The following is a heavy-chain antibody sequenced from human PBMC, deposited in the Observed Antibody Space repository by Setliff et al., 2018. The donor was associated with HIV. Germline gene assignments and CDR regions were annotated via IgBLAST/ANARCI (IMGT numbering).Heavy chain of an antibody. J-gene: IGHJ4*02. Sequence: SETLSLTCTVSGGSISSYYWSWIRQPPGKGLEWIGYIYYSGSTNYNPSLKSRVTISVDTSKNQFSLKLRSVTAADTAVYYCARYSPRGYTLTGPYWGQGTLVTVSS. CDR1: GGSISSYY. CDR3: ARYSPRGYTLTGPY. D-gene: IGHD6-25*01. CDR2: IYYSGST. V-gene: IGHV4-59*01.